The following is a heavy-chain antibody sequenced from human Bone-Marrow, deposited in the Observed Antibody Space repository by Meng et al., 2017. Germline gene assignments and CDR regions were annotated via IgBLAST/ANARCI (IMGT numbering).Heavy chain of an antibody. CDR1: GGSTTCTTYY. V-gene: IGHV4-39*01. CDR3: ARRVHGGCCHHYFDY. Sequence: QLQLQESGPGLVKLLETLYPTYRVLGGSTTCTTYYWDWIRQSPARRLVWIRTIGYFGTIFFYPSLISRVDMTLDTPKNQFSLKLSSVTAPDTAVYYCARRVHGGCCHHYFDYWGQGTLVTVSS. CDR2: IGYFGTI. J-gene: IGHJ4*02. D-gene: IGHD2-2*03.